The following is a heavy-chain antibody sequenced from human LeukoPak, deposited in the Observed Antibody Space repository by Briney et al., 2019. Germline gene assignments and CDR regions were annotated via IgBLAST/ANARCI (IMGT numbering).Heavy chain of an antibody. CDR3: AREWPNTYRFDP. V-gene: IGHV1-46*01. D-gene: IGHD1/OR15-1a*01. J-gene: IGHJ5*02. Sequence: ASVKVCCKASGYTFTSYYIHWGRHAPGQGREWLGIINPSGGGTIYAQKFQGRVTMTRDTSTSTVYMELSSLRSEDTAVYYCAREWPNTYRFDPWGQGTLVTVSS. CDR1: GYTFTSYY. CDR2: INPSGGGT.